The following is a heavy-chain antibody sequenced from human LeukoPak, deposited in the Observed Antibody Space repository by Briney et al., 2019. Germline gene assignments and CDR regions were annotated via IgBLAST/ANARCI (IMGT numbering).Heavy chain of an antibody. CDR3: ARAAHYYDSSGYYGPHIDY. CDR2: IYYSGST. V-gene: IGHV4-59*01. J-gene: IGHJ4*02. D-gene: IGHD3-22*01. CDR1: GGSISSYY. Sequence: SETLSLTCTVSGGSISSYYWSWIRQPPGKGLEWIGYIYYSGSTNYNPSLKSRVTISVDTSKNQFSLKLSSVTAADTAVYYCARAAHYYDSSGYYGPHIDYWGQGTLVTVSS.